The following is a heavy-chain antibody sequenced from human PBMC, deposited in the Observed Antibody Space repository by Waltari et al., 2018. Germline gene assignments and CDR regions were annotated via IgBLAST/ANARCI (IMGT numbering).Heavy chain of an antibody. D-gene: IGHD3-3*02. V-gene: IGHV3-7*01. Sequence: EVQLVESGGGLVQPGGSLRLSCAASGFTFSSYWMSWVRQAPGKGLELVGNIKQDGSEKYYVDSVKGRFTISRDNAKNSLYLQMNSLRAEDTAVYYCARGISGWYFDLWGRGTLVTVSS. CDR3: ARGISGWYFDL. J-gene: IGHJ2*01. CDR2: IKQDGSEK. CDR1: GFTFSSYW.